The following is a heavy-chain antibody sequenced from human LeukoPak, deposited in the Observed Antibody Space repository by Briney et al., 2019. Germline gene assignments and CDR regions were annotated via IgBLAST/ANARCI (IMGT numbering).Heavy chain of an antibody. CDR3: ARDLCSGGSCGFDY. J-gene: IGHJ4*02. D-gene: IGHD2-15*01. Sequence: PGGSLRLSCAASGFTVSSNYMSWVRQAPGKGLEWVSVIYSGGSTYYADSVKGRFTISRDNSKNTLYLQMNSLRAEDTAVYYCARDLCSGGSCGFDYWGQGTLVTVSS. CDR2: IYSGGST. V-gene: IGHV3-66*01. CDR1: GFTVSSNY.